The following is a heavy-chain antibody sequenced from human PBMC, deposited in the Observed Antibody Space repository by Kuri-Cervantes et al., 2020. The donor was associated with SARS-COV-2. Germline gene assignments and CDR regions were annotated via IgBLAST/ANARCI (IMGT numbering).Heavy chain of an antibody. CDR1: GFTFSSYW. V-gene: IGHV3-74*01. Sequence: GESLKISCAAPGFTFSSYWMHWVRQAPGKGLVLVSRINSDGSSTIYADSVKGRFTISRDNAKNTLYLQMNSLRAEDTAVYYCARDGGYRTSSSFDYWGQGTLVTVSS. CDR2: INSDGSST. J-gene: IGHJ4*02. CDR3: ARDGGYRTSSSFDY. D-gene: IGHD3-16*02.